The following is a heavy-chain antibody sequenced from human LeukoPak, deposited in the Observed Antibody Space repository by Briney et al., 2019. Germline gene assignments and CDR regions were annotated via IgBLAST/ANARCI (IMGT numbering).Heavy chain of an antibody. J-gene: IGHJ5*02. Sequence: GGSPRLSCAASGFTFSSYAMSWVRQAPGKGLEWVSAISGSGGSTYYADSVKGRFTISRDNAKNSLYLQMNSLRAEDTAVYYCARLGGEMATKLLDPWGQGTLVTVSS. V-gene: IGHV3-23*01. CDR1: GFTFSSYA. D-gene: IGHD5-24*01. CDR3: ARLGGEMATKLLDP. CDR2: ISGSGGST.